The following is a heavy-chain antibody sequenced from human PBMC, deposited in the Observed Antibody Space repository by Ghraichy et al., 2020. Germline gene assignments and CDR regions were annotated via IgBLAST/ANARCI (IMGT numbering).Heavy chain of an antibody. Sequence: GGSLRLSCAASGFTFSMYLMSWVRQAPGKGLEWVANIRQDGSEKYYVDSVKGRFTISRDKAKNSLYLQMKSLRAEDTAVYYCAREKAASSGYYFYYYGMEVWGQGTTVTISS. J-gene: IGHJ6*02. D-gene: IGHD3-22*01. CDR1: GFTFSMYL. V-gene: IGHV3-7*01. CDR3: AREKAASSGYYFYYYGMEV. CDR2: IRQDGSEK.